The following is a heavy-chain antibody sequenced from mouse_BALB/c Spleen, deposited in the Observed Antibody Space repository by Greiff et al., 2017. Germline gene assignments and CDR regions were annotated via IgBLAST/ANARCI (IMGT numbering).Heavy chain of an antibody. Sequence: VQLKESGPELVKPGASVKMSCKASGYTFTSYVMHWVKQKPGQGLEWIGYINPYNDGTKYNEKFKGKATLTSDKSSSTAYMELSSLTSEDSAVYYCAREATAQPYYAMDYWGQGTSVTVSS. J-gene: IGHJ4*01. CDR2: INPYNDGT. V-gene: IGHV1-14*01. CDR3: AREATAQPYYAMDY. D-gene: IGHD1-2*01. CDR1: GYTFTSYV.